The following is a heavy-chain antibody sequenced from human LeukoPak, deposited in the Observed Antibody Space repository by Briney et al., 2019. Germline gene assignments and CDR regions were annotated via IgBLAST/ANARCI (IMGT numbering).Heavy chain of an antibody. J-gene: IGHJ4*02. D-gene: IGHD3-10*01. CDR1: GFTFSSYA. CDR2: ISYDGSNK. V-gene: IGHV3-30*04. CDR3: ARARPLVLDY. Sequence: GGSLRLSCAASGFTFSSYAMHWVRQAPGKGLERVAVISYDGSNKYYADSVKGRFTISRDNSKNTLYLQMNSLRAEDTAVYYCARARPLVLDYWGQGTLVILSS.